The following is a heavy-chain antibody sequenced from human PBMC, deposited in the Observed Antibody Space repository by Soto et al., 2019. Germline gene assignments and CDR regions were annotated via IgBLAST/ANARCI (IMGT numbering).Heavy chain of an antibody. D-gene: IGHD5-18*01. V-gene: IGHV4-59*01. Sequence: SETLSLTCTVSGGSISSYYWSWIRQPPGKGLEWIGYIYYSGSTNYNPSLKSRVTISVDTSKNQFSLKLSSVTAADTAVYYCARTRTAVVSYYFDYWGQGTLVTVSS. J-gene: IGHJ4*02. CDR1: GGSISSYY. CDR2: IYYSGST. CDR3: ARTRTAVVSYYFDY.